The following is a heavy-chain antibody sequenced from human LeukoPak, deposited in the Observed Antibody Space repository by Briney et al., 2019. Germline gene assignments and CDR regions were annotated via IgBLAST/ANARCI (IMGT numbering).Heavy chain of an antibody. D-gene: IGHD6-13*01. CDR1: GFTFDDYA. J-gene: IGHJ4*02. V-gene: IGHV3-9*01. Sequence: GGSLRLSCAASGFTFDDYAMNWVRQAPGKGLEWVSGISWNSGTIGYADSVKGRFTISRDNAKNSLYLQMNSLRAEDTALYYCAKDGAAAGTYFDYWGQGALVTVSS. CDR3: AKDGAAAGTYFDY. CDR2: ISWNSGTI.